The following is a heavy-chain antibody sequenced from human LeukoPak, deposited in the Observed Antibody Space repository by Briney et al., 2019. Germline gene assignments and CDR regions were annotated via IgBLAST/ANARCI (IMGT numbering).Heavy chain of an antibody. Sequence: PGGSLRLSCAASGGFTFTNYAMSWVRQAPGKGLEWVSVISGSGSSTYYADAVKGRFTISRDNSKNTLYLQMNGLRAEDTALYYCAKDSYGSGSDTKGYFDYWGQGTLVTVSS. D-gene: IGHD3-10*01. V-gene: IGHV3-23*01. CDR1: GGFTFTNYA. J-gene: IGHJ4*02. CDR3: AKDSYGSGSDTKGYFDY. CDR2: ISGSGSST.